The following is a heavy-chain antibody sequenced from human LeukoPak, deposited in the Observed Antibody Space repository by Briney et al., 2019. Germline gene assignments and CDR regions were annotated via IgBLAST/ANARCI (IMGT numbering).Heavy chain of an antibody. CDR2: ISYDGSNK. V-gene: IGHV3-30-3*01. J-gene: IGHJ3*02. CDR1: GFTFSSYA. CDR3: ARALPNDI. Sequence: PGRSLRLSCAASGFTFSSYAMHWVRQAPGKGLEWVAVISYDGSNKYYADSVKGRFTISRDNSKNTLYLQMNSLRAEDTAVYYCARALPNDIWGQGTMVTVSS.